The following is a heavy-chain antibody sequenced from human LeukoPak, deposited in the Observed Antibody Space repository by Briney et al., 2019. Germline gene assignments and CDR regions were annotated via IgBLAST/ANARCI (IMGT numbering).Heavy chain of an antibody. D-gene: IGHD6-13*01. CDR1: GYTFTSYD. Sequence: ASVKVSCKASGYTFTSYDINWVRQATGQGLEWMGWMNPNSGNTGSAQKFQGRVTMTRNTSISTAYLELSSLKSEDTAVYDCARGWIAAAGGFDPWGQGTLVTVSS. CDR2: MNPNSGNT. J-gene: IGHJ5*02. V-gene: IGHV1-8*01. CDR3: ARGWIAAAGGFDP.